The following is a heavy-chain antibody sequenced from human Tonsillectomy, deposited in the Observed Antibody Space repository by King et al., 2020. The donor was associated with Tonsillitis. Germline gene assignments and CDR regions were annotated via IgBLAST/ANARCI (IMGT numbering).Heavy chain of an antibody. Sequence: VQLQESGPGLVKPSGTLSLTCTVSAGSVSSGSYFWSWIRQPPGKGLEWIGYLSYTGSTNYNPSLKSRVTISLDTSKNQFSLKLRSVTAADTAVYYCARDKLRLDPWGQGTLVTVSS. D-gene: IGHD6-6*01. CDR1: AGSVSSGSYF. J-gene: IGHJ5*02. CDR3: ARDKLRLDP. CDR2: LSYTGST. V-gene: IGHV4-61*01.